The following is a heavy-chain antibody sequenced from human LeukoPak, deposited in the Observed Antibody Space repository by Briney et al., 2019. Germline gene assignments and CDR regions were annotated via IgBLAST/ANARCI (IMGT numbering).Heavy chain of an antibody. V-gene: IGHV4-61*08. Sequence: PSETLSLTCTVSGGSISSGGYYWSWIRQPPGKELEWIGYVSYSGSTNYNPSLKSRVTISVDTSKNQFSLKLSSVTAADTAMYYCVRHNTRKYVADYWGQGTLVTVSS. CDR2: VSYSGST. D-gene: IGHD1-14*01. CDR3: VRHNTRKYVADY. J-gene: IGHJ4*02. CDR1: GGSISSGGYY.